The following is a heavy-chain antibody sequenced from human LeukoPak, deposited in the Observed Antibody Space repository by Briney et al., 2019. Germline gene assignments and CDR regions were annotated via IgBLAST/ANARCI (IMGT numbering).Heavy chain of an antibody. V-gene: IGHV3-23*01. CDR3: VHCSGGSCRAQFDY. J-gene: IGHJ4*02. Sequence: PWGSLRLSCAASGFTFSSYAMSWVRQAPGKGLEWVSAISGSGGSTYYADSGKGRFTISRDNSKNTLYLQMNSLRAEDTAVYYCVHCSGGSCRAQFDYWGQGTLVTVSS. D-gene: IGHD2-15*01. CDR1: GFTFSSYA. CDR2: ISGSGGST.